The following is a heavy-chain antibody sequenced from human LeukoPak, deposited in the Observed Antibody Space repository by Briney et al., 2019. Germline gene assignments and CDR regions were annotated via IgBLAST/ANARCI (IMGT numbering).Heavy chain of an antibody. CDR1: GFTFSSYG. V-gene: IGHV3-30*03. D-gene: IGHD3-10*01. Sequence: PGRSLRLSCAASGFTFSSYGMHWVRQAPGKGLEWVAVISYDGSNKYYADSVKGRFTISRDNSKNTLYLQMNSLRAEDTAVYYCASPAASGSYYSFDYWGQGTLVTVSS. J-gene: IGHJ4*02. CDR3: ASPAASGSYYSFDY. CDR2: ISYDGSNK.